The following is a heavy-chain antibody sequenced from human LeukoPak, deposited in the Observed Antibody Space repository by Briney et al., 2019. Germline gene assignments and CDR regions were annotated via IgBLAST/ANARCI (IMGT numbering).Heavy chain of an antibody. Sequence: GGSLRPSCAASGFTFSSYALTWVRQAPGKGLVWVSAISGSGGSTYYADSMKGRFTISRDDSKNTVYLQMNSLRAEDTAVYYCAKARGLWLDSYLDLWGQGTLVTVSS. J-gene: IGHJ4*02. D-gene: IGHD6-19*01. V-gene: IGHV3-23*01. CDR3: AKARGLWLDSYLDL. CDR2: ISGSGGST. CDR1: GFTFSSYA.